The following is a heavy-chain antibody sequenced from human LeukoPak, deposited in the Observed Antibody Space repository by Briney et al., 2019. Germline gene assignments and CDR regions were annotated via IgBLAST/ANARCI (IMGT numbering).Heavy chain of an antibody. CDR3: AKDAYYGSGSYSSLFDY. CDR2: IRSKTHSHAT. Sequence: GGSLRLSCATSGFTFSGSAIHWVRQASGKGLEWVGHIRSKTHSHATAYGESVKGRFTISRDNSKNSLYLQMNSLRTEDTALYYCAKDAYYGSGSYSSLFDYWGQGTLVTVSS. CDR1: GFTFSGSA. J-gene: IGHJ4*02. V-gene: IGHV3-73*01. D-gene: IGHD3-10*01.